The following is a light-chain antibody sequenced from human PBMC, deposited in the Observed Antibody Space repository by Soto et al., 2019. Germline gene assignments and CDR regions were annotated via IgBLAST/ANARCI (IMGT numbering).Light chain of an antibody. CDR3: LLSSGGARV. Sequence: QAVVTQEPSLTVSPGGTVTLTCGSSTGTVTSGHYPYWFQQKPGQAPTTLIYDTDNKHSWTPARFSGSLLGGKAALTLSGAQPEDEAEYYCLLSSGGARVFGGGTKVTV. CDR1: TGTVTSGHY. J-gene: IGLJ2*01. CDR2: DTD. V-gene: IGLV7-46*01.